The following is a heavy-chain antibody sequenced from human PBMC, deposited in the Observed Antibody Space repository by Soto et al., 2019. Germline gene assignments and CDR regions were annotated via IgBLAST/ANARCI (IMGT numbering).Heavy chain of an antibody. V-gene: IGHV4-31*03. CDR2: IRYRGST. CDR1: GGSITGAYY. D-gene: IGHD2-15*01. J-gene: IGHJ6*02. CDR3: ARVRDSFALDV. Sequence: SETLSLTCRLSGGSITGAYYWNWIRQHPGKGLEWIGSIRYRGSTYYNPSLKTRITISLDRSNNQFSLNLSSVTAADTAVYYCARVRDSFALDVWGQGTTVTVSS.